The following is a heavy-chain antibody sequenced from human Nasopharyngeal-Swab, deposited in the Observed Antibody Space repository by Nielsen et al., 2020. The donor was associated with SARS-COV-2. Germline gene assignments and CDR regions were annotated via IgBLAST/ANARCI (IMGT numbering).Heavy chain of an antibody. J-gene: IGHJ4*02. V-gene: IGHV3-23*01. Sequence: GESLKISCAASGFTFSSYAMSWDRQAPGKGLEWVSAISGSGGSTYYADSVKGRFTISRDNSKNTLYLQMNSLRAEDTAVYYCAKGGSSSWYSGFDYWGQGTLVTVSS. CDR1: GFTFSSYA. CDR2: ISGSGGST. D-gene: IGHD6-13*01. CDR3: AKGGSSSWYSGFDY.